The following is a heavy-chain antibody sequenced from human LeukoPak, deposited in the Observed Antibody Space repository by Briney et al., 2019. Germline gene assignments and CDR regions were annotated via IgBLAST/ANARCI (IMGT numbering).Heavy chain of an antibody. CDR1: GASIRNYY. Sequence: SETLSLTCTVSGASIRNYYWSWLRQPPGKGLEWIGYFYYSGSTSYNPSLNSRVTISVDTSKNQFSLKLSSVTAADTAVYYCASVYSGSYGYWGQGTLVTVSS. J-gene: IGHJ4*02. CDR3: ASVYSGSYGY. V-gene: IGHV4-59*12. D-gene: IGHD1-26*01. CDR2: FYYSGST.